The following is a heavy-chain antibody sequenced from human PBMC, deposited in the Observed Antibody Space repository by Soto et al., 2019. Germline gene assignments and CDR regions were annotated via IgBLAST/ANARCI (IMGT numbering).Heavy chain of an antibody. CDR1: GGSISSGDYY. J-gene: IGHJ4*02. V-gene: IGHV4-39*01. CDR2: IYYSGIT. CDR3: ARHGSN. Sequence: SETLCLTCSVSGGSISSGDYYWSWIRQHPGKGLEWIGTIYYSGITYYNPSLKSRVTISVDTSKNQFSLKLTSVTAADTAVYYCARHGSNWGQGTLVTVSS.